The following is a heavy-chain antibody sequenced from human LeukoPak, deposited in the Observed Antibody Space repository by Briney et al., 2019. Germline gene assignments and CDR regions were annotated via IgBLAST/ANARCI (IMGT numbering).Heavy chain of an antibody. CDR1: GGSFSGYY. CDR3: ARDRSYYDSSGYYGDY. CDR2: INHSGST. J-gene: IGHJ4*02. V-gene: IGHV4-34*01. Sequence: SETLSLTCAVYGGSFSGYYWSWIRQPPGKGLEWIGEINHSGSTYYNPSLKSRVTISVDTSKNQFSLKLSSVTAADTAVYYCARDRSYYDSSGYYGDYWGQGTLVTVSS. D-gene: IGHD3-22*01.